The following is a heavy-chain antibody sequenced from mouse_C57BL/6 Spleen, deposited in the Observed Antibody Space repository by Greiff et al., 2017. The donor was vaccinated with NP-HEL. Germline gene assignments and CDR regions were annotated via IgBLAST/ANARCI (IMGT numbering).Heavy chain of an antibody. V-gene: IGHV5-6*01. CDR2: ISSGGSYT. D-gene: IGHD1-1*01. Sequence: EVKLMESVGDLVKPGGSLKLSCAASGFTFSSYGMSWVRQTPDKRLEWVATISSGGSYTYYPDSVKGRFTISRDNAKNTLYLQMSRLRSEDTAMYYCARHYGSSYNFDYWGQGTTLTVSS. CDR1: GFTFSSYG. CDR3: ARHYGSSYNFDY. J-gene: IGHJ2*01.